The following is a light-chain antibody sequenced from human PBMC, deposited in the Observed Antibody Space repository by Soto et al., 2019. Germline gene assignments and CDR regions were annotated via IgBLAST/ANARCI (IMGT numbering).Light chain of an antibody. CDR3: SSYTSSSPYV. V-gene: IGLV2-18*02. CDR2: EAR. Sequence: QSVLTQPPSVSGPPGQSVTISCTGTSTDFVAYNRVSWYQQPPGTAPKLLIYEARNRPSGVPDRFSGSKSGNTASLTISGLQAADEADYYCSSYTSSSPYVFGTGTKVTVL. CDR1: STDFVAYNR. J-gene: IGLJ1*01.